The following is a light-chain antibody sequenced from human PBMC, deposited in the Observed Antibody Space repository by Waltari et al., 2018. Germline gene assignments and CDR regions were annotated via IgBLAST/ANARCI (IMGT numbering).Light chain of an antibody. CDR3: SSYATRYMVL. Sequence: QSALTQPAPVSGSVGQSLSISCTGSNNDIGAHNLVYWYQQYPGKPPKLVIYEVSNRPSGVSNRFSAAKSGTTASLTISGLQAEDEAEYFCSSYATRYMVLFGGGTRVTVL. J-gene: IGLJ2*01. CDR1: NNDIGAHNL. CDR2: EVS. V-gene: IGLV2-14*01.